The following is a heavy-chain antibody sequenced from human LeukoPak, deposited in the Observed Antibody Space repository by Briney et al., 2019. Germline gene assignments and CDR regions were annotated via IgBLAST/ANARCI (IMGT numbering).Heavy chain of an antibody. J-gene: IGHJ6*03. Sequence: ASVKVSCKVSGYTLTELSMHWVRQAPGKGLEWMGGFDPEDGETIYAQKFQGRVTMTEDTSTDTAYMELSSLRSEDTAVYYCARNQVSLRFLEPPYYYYMDVWGKGTTVTVSS. CDR2: FDPEDGET. D-gene: IGHD3-3*01. CDR3: ARNQVSLRFLEPPYYYYMDV. CDR1: GYTLTELS. V-gene: IGHV1-24*01.